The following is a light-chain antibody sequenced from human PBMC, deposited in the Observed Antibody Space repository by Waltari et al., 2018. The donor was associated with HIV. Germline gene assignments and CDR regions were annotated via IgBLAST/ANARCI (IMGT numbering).Light chain of an antibody. CDR1: SSDVGDYNY. CDR3: CSYADDYTWV. CDR2: DVN. J-gene: IGLJ3*02. V-gene: IGLV2-11*01. Sequence: QSALTQPRSVSGSPGQSVTLSCTGTSSDVGDYNYVSWYQQHPAKAPKLMIFDVNKRPSGVPDRFSGSKSGITASLTISGLQAEDEADYYCCSYADDYTWVFGGGTKLTVL.